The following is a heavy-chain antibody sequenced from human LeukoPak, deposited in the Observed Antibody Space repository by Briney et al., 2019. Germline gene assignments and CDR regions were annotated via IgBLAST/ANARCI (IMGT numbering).Heavy chain of an antibody. CDR3: AKLAKYFYGSETFYFFEH. J-gene: IGHJ4*02. CDR1: GFSFTTYW. CDR2: INQDETEK. Sequence: GGSPRLSCAASGFSFTTYWMSWVHQTPGKGLEWVANINQDETEKYYVDSVKGRFTISRDNGKNSLYLQMNCLRVEDTAVYYCAKLAKYFYGSETFYFFEHWGQGTPVTASS. V-gene: IGHV3-7*01. D-gene: IGHD3-10*01.